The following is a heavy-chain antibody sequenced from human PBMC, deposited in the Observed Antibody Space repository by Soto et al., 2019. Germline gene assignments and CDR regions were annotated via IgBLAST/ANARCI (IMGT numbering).Heavy chain of an antibody. D-gene: IGHD3-22*01. Sequence: QVQLVESGGGVVQPERSLRLSCAASGFTFSSYAMHWVRQAPGKGLEWVAVISYDGSNKYYADSVKGRFTISRDNSKNTLYLQMNSLRAEDTAVYYCARSAPYYDSRGAFDIWGQGTMVTVSS. V-gene: IGHV3-30-3*01. CDR3: ARSAPYYDSRGAFDI. CDR2: ISYDGSNK. J-gene: IGHJ3*02. CDR1: GFTFSSYA.